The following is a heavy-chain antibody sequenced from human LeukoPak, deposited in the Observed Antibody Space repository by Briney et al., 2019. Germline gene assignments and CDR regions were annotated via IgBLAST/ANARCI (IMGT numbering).Heavy chain of an antibody. V-gene: IGHV1-2*02. Sequence: ASVKVSCKTSGFTFTGYYIHWVRQAPGQGLEWMGWINPNSGGTNYAQNLQGRVTMTRDTSITTGYMELSRLRSDDTAVYYCARVSVSYYAPLEYWGQGTLVTVS. CDR1: GFTFTGYY. J-gene: IGHJ4*02. D-gene: IGHD1-26*01. CDR3: ARVSVSYYAPLEY. CDR2: INPNSGGT.